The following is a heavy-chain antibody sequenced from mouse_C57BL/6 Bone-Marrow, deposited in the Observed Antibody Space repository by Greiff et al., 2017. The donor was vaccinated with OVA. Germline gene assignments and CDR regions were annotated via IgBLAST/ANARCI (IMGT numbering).Heavy chain of an antibody. J-gene: IGHJ4*01. CDR1: GFTFSDFY. CDR3: ARDARGYEAMDY. Sequence: EVKLMESGGGLVQSGRSLRLSCATSGFTFSDFYMEWVRQAPGKGLEWIAASRNKANDYTTEYSASVKGRFIVSRDTSQSILYLQMNAMRAEYTAIYYCARDARGYEAMDYWGQGTSVTVSS. V-gene: IGHV7-1*01. CDR2: SRNKANDYTT.